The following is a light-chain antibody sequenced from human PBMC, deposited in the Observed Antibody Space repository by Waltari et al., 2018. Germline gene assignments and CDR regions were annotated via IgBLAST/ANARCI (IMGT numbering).Light chain of an antibody. CDR2: DAS. J-gene: IGKJ4*01. CDR3: QQYKSYPLT. V-gene: IGKV1-16*02. Sequence: EIQMTQSPSSLSASVGDRVTITCGASQGIANNLAWVLQKPGEAPKSLIYDASSLQSGVPSKFSGSGSGTDFTLTISSLQPEDFATYYCQQYKSYPLTFGGGTKVEIK. CDR1: QGIANN.